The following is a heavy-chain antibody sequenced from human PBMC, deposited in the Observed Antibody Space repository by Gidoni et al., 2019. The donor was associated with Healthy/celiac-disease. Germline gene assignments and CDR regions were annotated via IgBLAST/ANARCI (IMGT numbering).Heavy chain of an antibody. CDR3: ARGSKWIKRLATDFDY. Sequence: QVQLQQWGAGLLKPSETLSLTCAVYGGSFSGYYWSWIRQPPGKGLEWIGEINHSGSTNYNPSLKSRVTISVDTSKNQFSLKLSSVTAADTAVYYCARGSKWIKRLATDFDYWGQGTLVTVSS. D-gene: IGHD3-16*01. CDR1: GGSFSGYY. J-gene: IGHJ4*02. CDR2: INHSGST. V-gene: IGHV4-34*01.